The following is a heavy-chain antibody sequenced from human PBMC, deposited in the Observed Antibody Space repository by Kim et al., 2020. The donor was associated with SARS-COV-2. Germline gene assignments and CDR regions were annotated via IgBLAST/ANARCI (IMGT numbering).Heavy chain of an antibody. V-gene: IGHV3-33*01. CDR1: GFTFSSYG. CDR3: ARGIRLSYSDYYYGMDV. J-gene: IGHJ6*02. Sequence: GGSLRLSCAASGFTFSSYGMHWVRQAPGKGLEWVAVIWYDGSNKYYADSVKGRFTISRDNSKNTVYLQMNSLRAEDTAVYYCARGIRLSYSDYYYGMDVWGQGTTVTVSS. D-gene: IGHD1-20*01. CDR2: IWYDGSNK.